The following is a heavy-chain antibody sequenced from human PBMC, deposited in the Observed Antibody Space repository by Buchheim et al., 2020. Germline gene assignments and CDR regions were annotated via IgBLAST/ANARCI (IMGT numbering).Heavy chain of an antibody. Sequence: QVQLQQWGAGLLKPSETLSLTCAVYGGSLSGYYWSWIRQPPGKGLEWIGEINHSGSTNYNPSLKSRVTISVDTSKNQFSLKLSSVTAADTAVYYCARGRGNTMVRAKNWFDPWGQGTL. CDR2: INHSGST. V-gene: IGHV4-34*01. D-gene: IGHD3-10*01. J-gene: IGHJ5*02. CDR3: ARGRGNTMVRAKNWFDP. CDR1: GGSLSGYY.